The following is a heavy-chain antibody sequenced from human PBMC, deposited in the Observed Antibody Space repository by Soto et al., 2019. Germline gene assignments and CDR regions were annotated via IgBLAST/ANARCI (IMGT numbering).Heavy chain of an antibody. D-gene: IGHD2-2*03. V-gene: IGHV4-4*02. Sequence: QVQLQESGPGLVKPSGTLSLTCSVSGDSISNNKWWCCVRQPPGKGLEWIGEMHHSGSIHYNSSRKSRATFAVDKSRNQFSLRLGYVTAGDTALYFCAMHGKMTLGSEYLESWGPGTLVTVSS. CDR2: MHHSGSI. CDR1: GDSISNNKW. J-gene: IGHJ4*02. CDR3: AMHGKMTLGSEYLES.